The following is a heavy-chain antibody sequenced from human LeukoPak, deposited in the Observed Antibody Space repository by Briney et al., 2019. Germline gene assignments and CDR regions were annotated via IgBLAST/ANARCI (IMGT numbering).Heavy chain of an antibody. D-gene: IGHD3-10*01. CDR3: ARSETYYYGSGSRWYFDY. J-gene: IGHJ4*02. CDR1: GGTFSSYA. V-gene: IGHV1-69*13. CDR2: IIPIFGTA. Sequence: SVKVSCKASGGTFSSYAISWVRQAPGQGLEWMGGIIPIFGTANYAQKFQGRVTITADESASTAYMELSSLRSEDTAVYYCARSETYYYGSGSRWYFDYWGQGTLVTVSS.